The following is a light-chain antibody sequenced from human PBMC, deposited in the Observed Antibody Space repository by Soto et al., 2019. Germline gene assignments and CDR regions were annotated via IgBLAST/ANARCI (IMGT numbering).Light chain of an antibody. CDR2: EVN. J-gene: IGLJ3*02. CDR1: SSDVGGYKF. V-gene: IGLV2-14*01. Sequence: QSALTQPASVSASPGQSITISCTGTSSDVGGYKFVSWYQHHPGKAPKLMIYEVNNRPSGVSNRFSGSKSGNTAPLTISGLQPEDEADYYCLSYTSANTRVFGGGTKVTVL. CDR3: LSYTSANTRV.